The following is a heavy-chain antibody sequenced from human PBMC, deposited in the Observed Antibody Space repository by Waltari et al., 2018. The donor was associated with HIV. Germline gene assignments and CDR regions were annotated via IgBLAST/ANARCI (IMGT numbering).Heavy chain of an antibody. D-gene: IGHD6-13*01. Sequence: QLQLLESGPGLVEPSQNLSPTCPLPGGPISNGGYYWNWIRQHPGKGLEWIGYIYYSGTIYYNPSLKSRVTISIDTSKNQFSLKLTSMTAADTAVYYCASRSGGSSRPFDYWGQGTPVTVSS. J-gene: IGHJ4*02. CDR3: ASRSGGSSRPFDY. V-gene: IGHV4-31*03. CDR2: IYYSGTI. CDR1: GGPISNGGYY.